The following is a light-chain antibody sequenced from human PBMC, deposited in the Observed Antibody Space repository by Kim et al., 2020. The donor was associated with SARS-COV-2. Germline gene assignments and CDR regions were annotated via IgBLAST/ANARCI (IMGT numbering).Light chain of an antibody. V-gene: IGLV3-1*01. CDR3: QAWESSTGV. Sequence: SYELTQPPSVSVSPGQTASITCSGDKLGDKYACWYQQKPGQSPVLVIYQDSKRPSGIPERFSGSNSGNTATLTISGTQAMDEADYYCQAWESSTGVFGGGTQRTVL. J-gene: IGLJ3*02. CDR1: KLGDKY. CDR2: QDS.